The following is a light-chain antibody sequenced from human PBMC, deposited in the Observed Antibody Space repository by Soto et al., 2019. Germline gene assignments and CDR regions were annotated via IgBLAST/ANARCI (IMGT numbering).Light chain of an antibody. J-gene: IGKJ4*01. Sequence: DIQMTQSPSSLSASVGDRVTITCQAGQDISNSLNWYQHKPGKAPKLLIYDASSLETGVPSRFGGSGSGTDFTFTISSLQPEDIAAYYCQKYNSAPLTFGGGTKVDIK. CDR3: QKYNSAPLT. V-gene: IGKV1-33*01. CDR1: QDISNS. CDR2: DAS.